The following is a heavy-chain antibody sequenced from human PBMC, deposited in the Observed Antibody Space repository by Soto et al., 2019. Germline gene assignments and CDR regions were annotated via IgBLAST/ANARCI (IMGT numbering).Heavy chain of an antibody. J-gene: IGHJ4*02. CDR3: AHRLRASAGIFDL. V-gene: IGHV2-5*02. Sequence: SGPTLVNPTQTLTLTCTFSGFSLTTSAVGVGWIRQPPGKALEWLTVIYGDDDQRSSPSLRSRLTISKDTSKNQVVLRMTNMDPVDTATYYCAHRLRASAGIFDLWGQGTLVTVFS. CDR2: IYGDDDQ. CDR1: GFSLTTSAVG.